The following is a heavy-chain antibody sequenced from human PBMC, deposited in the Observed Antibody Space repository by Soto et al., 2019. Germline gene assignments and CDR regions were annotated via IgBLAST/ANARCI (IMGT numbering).Heavy chain of an antibody. CDR1: GGSISSSSYY. V-gene: IGHV4-39*01. D-gene: IGHD6-13*01. J-gene: IGHJ5*01. CDR2: IYYSGST. Sequence: SETLSLSCTVSGGSISSSSYYWGWIRQPPGKGLEWIGSIYYSGSTYYNPSLKSRVTISVDTSKNQFSLKLTSVTAADTAMYYFARPKTLGAAASKGWFDPWGQGRLVT. CDR3: ARPKTLGAAASKGWFDP.